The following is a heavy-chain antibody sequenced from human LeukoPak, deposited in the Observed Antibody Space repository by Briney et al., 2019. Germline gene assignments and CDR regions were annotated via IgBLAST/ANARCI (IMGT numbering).Heavy chain of an antibody. D-gene: IGHD3-16*01. Sequence: GGSLRLSCAASGFTFSSYEMNWARQAPGKGLEWVSYISSSGSTIYYADSVKGRFTISRDNAKNSLYLQMNSLRAEDTAVYYCARRGKYYDYVWGYYVGRGYFDYWGQGTLVTVSS. J-gene: IGHJ4*02. V-gene: IGHV3-48*03. CDR3: ARRGKYYDYVWGYYVGRGYFDY. CDR2: ISSSGSTI. CDR1: GFTFSSYE.